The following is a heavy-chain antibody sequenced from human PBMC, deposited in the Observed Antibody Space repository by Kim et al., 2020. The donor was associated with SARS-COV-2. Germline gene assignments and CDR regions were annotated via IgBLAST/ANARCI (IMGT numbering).Heavy chain of an antibody. CDR2: ISGSGGST. CDR1: GFTFSSYA. D-gene: IGHD5-18*01. Sequence: GGSLRLSCAASGFTFSSYAMSWVRQAPGKGLEWVSAISGSGGSTYYTDSVKGRFTISRDNFNKMLYLEMNSLRAEDTAVYYCAKDLETTLVFDAFDNWGQGTMVTVST. J-gene: IGHJ3*02. V-gene: IGHV3-23*01. CDR3: AKDLETTLVFDAFDN.